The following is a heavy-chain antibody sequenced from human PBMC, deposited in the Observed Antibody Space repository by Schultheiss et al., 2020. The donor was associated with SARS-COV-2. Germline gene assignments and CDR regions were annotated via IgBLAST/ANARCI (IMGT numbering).Heavy chain of an antibody. CDR3: ARGGRDGYNPSFGY. CDR1: GGTFSSYA. CDR2: IIPILGIA. Sequence: SVKVSCKASGGTFSSYAISWVRQAPGQGLEWMGRIIPILGIANYAQKFQGRVTITADKSTSTAYMELSSLRSEDTAVYYCARGGRDGYNPSFGYWGQGTLVTVSS. J-gene: IGHJ4*02. V-gene: IGHV1-69*04. D-gene: IGHD5-24*01.